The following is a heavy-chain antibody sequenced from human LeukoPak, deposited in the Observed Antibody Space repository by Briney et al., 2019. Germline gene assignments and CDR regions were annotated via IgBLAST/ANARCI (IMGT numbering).Heavy chain of an antibody. CDR2: ISGSGGRI. V-gene: IGHV3-23*01. Sequence: GGSLRLSCAASGFTFSSYSMSWVRQAPGKGPEWVSSISGSGGRIDYADSVKGRFTISRDNSKNTLSLQMNSLTAEDTAVYYCAKNPRLEGWIYFDSWGQGILVTVSS. D-gene: IGHD1-1*01. CDR3: AKNPRLEGWIYFDS. CDR1: GFTFSSYS. J-gene: IGHJ4*02.